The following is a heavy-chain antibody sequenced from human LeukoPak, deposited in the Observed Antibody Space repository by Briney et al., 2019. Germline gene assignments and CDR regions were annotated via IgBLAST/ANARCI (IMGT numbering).Heavy chain of an antibody. CDR3: ARALTAAAGGTNWFDP. D-gene: IGHD6-13*01. CDR2: INPNSGGT. CDR1: GYTFTGYF. Sequence: ASVKVSCKASGYTFTGYFMHWVRQAPGQGLEWMGWINPNSGGTNYAQKFQGWVTMTRDTSISTAYMELSRLRSDDTAVYYCARALTAAAGGTNWFDPWGQGTLVTVSS. V-gene: IGHV1-2*04. J-gene: IGHJ5*02.